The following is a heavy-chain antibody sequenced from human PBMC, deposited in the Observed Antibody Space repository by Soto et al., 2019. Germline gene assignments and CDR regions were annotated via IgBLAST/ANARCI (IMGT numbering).Heavy chain of an antibody. CDR2: ISYDGSNK. CDR1: GFIFSAYG. V-gene: IGHV3-30*18. J-gene: IGHJ4*02. CDR3: AKDGPYGMATKGVDF. Sequence: QVHLVESGGGEVQPGRSLRLSCAASGFIFSAYGMHWVRQAPGKGLEWVAVISYDGSNKYFADSVKGRFTISRDNSKNTLLLQMNSLRVEDTAVYFCAKDGPYGMATKGVDFWGQGTLVSVSS. D-gene: IGHD5-12*01.